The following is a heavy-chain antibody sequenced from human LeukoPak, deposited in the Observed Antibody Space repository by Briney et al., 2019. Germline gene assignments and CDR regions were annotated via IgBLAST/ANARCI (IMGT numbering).Heavy chain of an antibody. CDR3: ARDSFWSGLYYFDY. CDR1: GGSFSGYY. J-gene: IGHJ4*02. Sequence: SETLSLTCAVYGGSFSGYYWSWIRQPPGKGLEWIGEINHSGSTNYNPSLKSRVTISVDTSKNQFSLKLSSVTAADTAVYYCARDSFWSGLYYFDYWGQGTLVTVSS. D-gene: IGHD3-3*01. CDR2: INHSGST. V-gene: IGHV4-34*01.